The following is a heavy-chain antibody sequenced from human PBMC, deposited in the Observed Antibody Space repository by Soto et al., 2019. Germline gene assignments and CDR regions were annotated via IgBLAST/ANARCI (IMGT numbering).Heavy chain of an antibody. CDR3: ARDPGVTMVVRRGFDI. J-gene: IGHJ3*02. CDR1: GFTFNTYA. D-gene: IGHD3-22*01. Sequence: QVQLVASGGGVVQPEQSLRLSCVASGFTFNTYAMHWVRQTPDKGLEWVAVIAYDGNTKAYADFVKGRFTISRDNSKNKLYVQMNSLRVEDTAMYYCARDPGVTMVVRRGFDIWGQGTMVTVSS. V-gene: IGHV3-30-3*01. CDR2: IAYDGNTK.